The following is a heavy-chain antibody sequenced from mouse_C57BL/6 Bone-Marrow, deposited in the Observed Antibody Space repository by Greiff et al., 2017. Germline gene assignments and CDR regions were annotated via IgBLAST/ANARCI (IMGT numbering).Heavy chain of an antibody. J-gene: IGHJ1*03. Sequence: QVQLKQHGAELVKPGASVKLSCKASGYTFTSYWMHWVKQRPGQGLEWIGMIHPNSGSTNYNEKFKSKATLTVDKSSSTAYMQLSSLTSEDSAVYYCARRRRWYFDVWGTGTTVTVSS. V-gene: IGHV1-64*01. CDR3: ARRRRWYFDV. CDR2: IHPNSGST. CDR1: GYTFTSYW.